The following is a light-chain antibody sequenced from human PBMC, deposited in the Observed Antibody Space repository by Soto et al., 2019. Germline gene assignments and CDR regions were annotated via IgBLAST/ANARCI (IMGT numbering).Light chain of an antibody. CDR1: TSNIGANP. Sequence: QSVLTQPPSASGTPGQRVTISCSGSTSNIGANPVNWFQQLPGTAPKLLIYSSNQRPSGVPDRFSVSKSGTSASLAISGLQSEDEADYYCAAWDDSLNAVVFGGGTKLTVL. CDR3: AAWDDSLNAVV. J-gene: IGLJ2*01. V-gene: IGLV1-44*01. CDR2: SSN.